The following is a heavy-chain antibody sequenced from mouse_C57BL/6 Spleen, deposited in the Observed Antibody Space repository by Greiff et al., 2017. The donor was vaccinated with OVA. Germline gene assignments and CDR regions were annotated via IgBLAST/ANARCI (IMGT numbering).Heavy chain of an antibody. V-gene: IGHV1-52*01. D-gene: IGHD2-5*01. CDR2: IDPSDSET. J-gene: IGHJ4*01. CDR1: GYTFTSYW. CDR3: ARYYSNYDYYAMDY. Sequence: QVQLQQPGAELVRPGSSVKLSCKASGYTFTSYWMHWVKQRPIQGLEWIGNIDPSDSETHYNQKFKDKATLTVDKSSSTAYMQLSSLTSEDSAVYYCARYYSNYDYYAMDYWGQGTSVTVSS.